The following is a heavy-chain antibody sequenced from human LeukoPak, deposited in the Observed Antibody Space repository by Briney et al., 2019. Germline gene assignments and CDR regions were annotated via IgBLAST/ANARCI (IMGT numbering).Heavy chain of an antibody. CDR1: GYSFTSYW. CDR2: IYPGDSDT. CDR3: ARLGASGGYYYGLGY. V-gene: IGHV5-51*01. Sequence: GGSLRLSCKGSGYSFTSYWIGWVRQMPGKGLEWMGIIYPGDSDTRYSPSFQGQVTISADKSISTAYLQWSSLKASDTAMYYCARLGASGGYYYGLGYWGQGTLVTVSS. D-gene: IGHD3-22*01. J-gene: IGHJ4*02.